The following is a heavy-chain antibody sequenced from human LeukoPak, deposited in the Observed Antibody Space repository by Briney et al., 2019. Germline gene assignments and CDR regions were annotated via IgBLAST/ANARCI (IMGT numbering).Heavy chain of an antibody. Sequence: GGSLRLSCAASGFTFSSYAMSWVRQAPGKGLEWVSAISGSGGSTYYADSVKGRFTISRDNSKSTLYLQMNSLRAEDTAVYYCAKDVGTLLLYYGMDVWGQGTTVTVSS. J-gene: IGHJ6*02. V-gene: IGHV3-23*01. CDR2: ISGSGGST. D-gene: IGHD2-15*01. CDR1: GFTFSSYA. CDR3: AKDVGTLLLYYGMDV.